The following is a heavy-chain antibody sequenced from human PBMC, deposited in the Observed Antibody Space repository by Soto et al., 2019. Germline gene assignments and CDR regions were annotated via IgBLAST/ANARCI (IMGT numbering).Heavy chain of an antibody. CDR1: GYTFTSYG. D-gene: IGHD3-10*01. Sequence: QVQLVQSGAEVKKPGASVKVSCKASGYTFTSYGISWVRQAPGQGLEWMGWISAYNGNTNYAQKLQGRVTMTTDTSTSTAYMEMRTLRADDTAVYYCARVFDYYGSGNGRNWFDPWGQGTLVTVSS. J-gene: IGHJ5*02. CDR2: ISAYNGNT. V-gene: IGHV1-18*01. CDR3: ARVFDYYGSGNGRNWFDP.